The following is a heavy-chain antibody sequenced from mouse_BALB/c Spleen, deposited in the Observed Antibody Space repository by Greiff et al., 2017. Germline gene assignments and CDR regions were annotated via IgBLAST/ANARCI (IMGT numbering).Heavy chain of an antibody. CDR1: GYTFTSYW. V-gene: IGHV1-69*02. CDR2: IDPSDSYT. D-gene: IGHD2-1*01. Sequence: QVQLQQPGAELVKPGASVKLSCKASGYTFTSYWMHWVKQRPGQGLEWIGEIDPSDSYTNYNQKFKGKATLTVDKSSSTAYMQLSSLTSEDSAVYYCARRLYYGNLYAMDYWGQGTSVTVSS. J-gene: IGHJ4*01. CDR3: ARRLYYGNLYAMDY.